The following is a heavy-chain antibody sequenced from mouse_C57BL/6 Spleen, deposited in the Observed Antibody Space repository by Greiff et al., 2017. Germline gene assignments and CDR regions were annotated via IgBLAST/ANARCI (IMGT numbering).Heavy chain of an antibody. V-gene: IGHV1-64*01. J-gene: IGHJ4*01. D-gene: IGHD1-1*01. Sequence: QVQLQQPGAELVKPGASVKLSCKASGYTFTSYWMHWVKQRPGQGLEWIGMIHPNSGSTNYNEKFKSKATLTVDKSSSTAYMQLSSLTSEDSAVYYCARRYYGSSDYYAMDYWGQGTSVTVSS. CDR3: ARRYYGSSDYYAMDY. CDR1: GYTFTSYW. CDR2: IHPNSGST.